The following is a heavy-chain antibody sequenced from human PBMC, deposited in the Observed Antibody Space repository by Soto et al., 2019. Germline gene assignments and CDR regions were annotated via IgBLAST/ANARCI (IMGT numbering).Heavy chain of an antibody. D-gene: IGHD6-13*01. V-gene: IGHV3-33*01. Sequence: GGSLRLSCAASGFTFSSYGMHWVRQAPGKGLEWVAVIWYDGSNKYYADSVKGRFTISRDNSKNTLYLQMNSLRAEDTAVYYCARDTKSSSWYFPPYYYYYYGMDVWGQGTTVTVFS. CDR3: ARDTKSSSWYFPPYYYYYYGMDV. J-gene: IGHJ6*02. CDR2: IWYDGSNK. CDR1: GFTFSSYG.